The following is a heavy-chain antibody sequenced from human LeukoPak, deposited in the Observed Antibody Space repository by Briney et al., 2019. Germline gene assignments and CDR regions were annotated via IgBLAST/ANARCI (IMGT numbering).Heavy chain of an antibody. CDR1: GGSISSSSYY. CDR2: IYYSGST. CDR3: AKGSGSYYWFDC. V-gene: IGHV4-39*01. Sequence: SETLSLTCTVSGGSISSSSYYWGWIRQPPGKGLEWIGSIYYSGSTYYNPSLKSRVTISADTSKNQFSLKLSSVTAADTAVYYCAKGSGSYYWFDCWGQGTLVTVSS. J-gene: IGHJ4*02. D-gene: IGHD3-10*01.